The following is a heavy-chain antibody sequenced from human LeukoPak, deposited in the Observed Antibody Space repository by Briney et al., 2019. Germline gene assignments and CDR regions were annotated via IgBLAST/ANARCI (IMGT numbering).Heavy chain of an antibody. CDR2: IIPIFGTA. Sequence: GSSVKVSCKASGGTFSSYAISWVRQAPGQGLEWMGGIIPIFGTANYAQKFQGRVTITADESTSTAYMELSSLRSEDTAVYYCAGGGADIVLVPALGYIGMDVWGQGTTVTVSS. CDR1: GGTFSSYA. V-gene: IGHV1-69*01. D-gene: IGHD2-2*01. CDR3: AGGGADIVLVPALGYIGMDV. J-gene: IGHJ6*02.